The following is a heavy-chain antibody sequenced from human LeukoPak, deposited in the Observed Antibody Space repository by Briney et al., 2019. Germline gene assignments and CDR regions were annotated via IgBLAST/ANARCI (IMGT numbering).Heavy chain of an antibody. V-gene: IGHV3-33*06. CDR2: IWSDGNNK. CDR1: RFTFSSYA. Sequence: GRSLRLSCAASRFTFSSYAMHWVRQAPGKGLEWVAVIWSDGNNKYYADSVKGRFTISRDNSKNTLYLQMNSLRAEDTAVYSCAKDSGTYYKAFDYWGQGTLVTVSS. CDR3: AKDSGTYYKAFDY. D-gene: IGHD1-26*01. J-gene: IGHJ4*02.